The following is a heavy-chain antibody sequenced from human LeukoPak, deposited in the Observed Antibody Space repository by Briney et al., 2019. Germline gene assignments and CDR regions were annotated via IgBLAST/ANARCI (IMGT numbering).Heavy chain of an antibody. V-gene: IGHV3-74*01. D-gene: IGHD3-10*01. J-gene: IGHJ4*02. CDR1: GFTFSSYW. CDR3: ARARGTIEKTYGDY. CDR2: INNDGSTT. Sequence: GGSLRLSCAVSGFTFSSYWMHWVRQAPGKGLVWVSRINNDGSTTAYADSVKGRFTISRDNAKNTLYLQMNSLGAEDTAVYYCARARGTIEKTYGDYWGQGTLVTVSS.